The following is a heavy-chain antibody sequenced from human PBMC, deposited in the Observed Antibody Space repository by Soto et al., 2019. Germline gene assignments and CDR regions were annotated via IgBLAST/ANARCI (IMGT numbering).Heavy chain of an antibody. V-gene: IGHV3-33*01. J-gene: IGHJ6*02. CDR2: IWYDGSNK. CDR1: GFTFSSYG. Sequence: QVQLVESGGGVVQPGRSLRLSCAASGFTFSSYGMHWVRQAPGKGLEWVAVIWYDGSNKYYADSVKGRFTISRDNSKNTRYLQMTSLRAEDTAVYYCAREMRSGSYYYYGMDVWGQGTTVTVSS. CDR3: AREMRSGSYYYYGMDV. D-gene: IGHD3-3*01.